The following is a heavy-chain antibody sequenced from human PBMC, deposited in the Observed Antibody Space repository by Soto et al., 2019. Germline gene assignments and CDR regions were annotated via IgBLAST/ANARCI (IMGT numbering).Heavy chain of an antibody. Sequence: EVQLLESGGGLVQPGGSLRLSCAASGFAFGAYAMTWVRQAPGKGLEWVSVISGAGGNTYYADSVKGRFTVSRDNSKKMLSLEMNSHRVEDTAIYYCAKDPVPQLLPSWWFDPWGQVTRVTVAS. CDR2: ISGAGGNT. D-gene: IGHD2-2*01. CDR3: AKDPVPQLLPSWWFDP. V-gene: IGHV3-23*01. J-gene: IGHJ5*02. CDR1: GFAFGAYA.